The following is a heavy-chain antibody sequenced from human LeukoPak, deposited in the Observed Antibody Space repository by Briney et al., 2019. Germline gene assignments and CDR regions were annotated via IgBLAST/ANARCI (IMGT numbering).Heavy chain of an antibody. J-gene: IGHJ3*02. CDR3: ARDPSAGEDYYGSGSWAGAFDI. D-gene: IGHD3-10*01. CDR2: ISSSCSTI. V-gene: IGHV3-11*04. CDR1: GFTFSDYY. Sequence: GGSLRLSCAASGFTFSDYYMSWIRQAPGKGLEWVSYISSSCSTIYYADSVKGRFTISRDNAKNSLYLQMNSQRAEDTAVYYCARDPSAGEDYYGSGSWAGAFDIWGQGTMVTVSS.